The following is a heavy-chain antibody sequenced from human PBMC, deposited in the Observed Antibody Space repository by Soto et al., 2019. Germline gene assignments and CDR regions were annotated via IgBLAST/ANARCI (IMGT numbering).Heavy chain of an antibody. V-gene: IGHV3-30-3*01. D-gene: IGHD2-15*01. CDR2: ISYDGSNK. CDR1: GFTFSSYA. Sequence: QVQLVESGGGVVQPGRSLRLSCAASGFTFSSYAMHWVRQAPGKGLEWVAVISYDGSNKYYADSVKGRFTISRDNSKNTLYLQMNSLRAEDTAVYYCARDALRYCSGGSCYSVDYWGQGTLVTVSS. J-gene: IGHJ4*02. CDR3: ARDALRYCSGGSCYSVDY.